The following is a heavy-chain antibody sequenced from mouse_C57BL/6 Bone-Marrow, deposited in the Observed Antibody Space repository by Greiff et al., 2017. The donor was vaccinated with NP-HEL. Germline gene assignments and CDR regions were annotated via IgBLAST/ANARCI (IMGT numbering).Heavy chain of an antibody. D-gene: IGHD1-1*01. J-gene: IGHJ2*01. CDR1: GYTFTDYN. CDR2: INPNNGGT. V-gene: IGHV1-22*01. Sequence: EVKLMESGPELVKPGASVKMSCKASGYTFTDYNMHWVKQSHGKSLEWIGYINPNNGGTSSNQKFKGKATLTVNKSSSTAYMELRSLTSEDSAVYYCARDYYGSSYYYFDYWGQGTTLTVSS. CDR3: ARDYYGSSYYYFDY.